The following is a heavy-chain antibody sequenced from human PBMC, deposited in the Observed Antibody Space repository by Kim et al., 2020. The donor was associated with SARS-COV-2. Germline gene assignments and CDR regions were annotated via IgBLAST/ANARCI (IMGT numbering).Heavy chain of an antibody. V-gene: IGHV1-8*01. Sequence: QKFQGRVTMTRNTSISTAYMELSSLRSEDTAVYYCARPGYSVGYYYGMDVWGQGTTVAVSS. CDR3: ARPGYSVGYYYGMDV. J-gene: IGHJ6*02. D-gene: IGHD5-12*01.